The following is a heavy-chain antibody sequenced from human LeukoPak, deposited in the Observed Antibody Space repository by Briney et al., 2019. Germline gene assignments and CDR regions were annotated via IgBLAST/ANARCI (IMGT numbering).Heavy chain of an antibody. D-gene: IGHD1-26*01. J-gene: IGHJ4*02. Sequence: SETLSLTCTVSGGSISSYYWSWIRQPAGKGPEWIGRIYTSGSTNYNPSLKSRVTISVDTSKNQFSLKLSSVTAADTAVYYCARAGSGSYWDTYRFDYWGQGTLVTVSS. CDR1: GGSISSYY. CDR3: ARAGSGSYWDTYRFDY. V-gene: IGHV4-4*07. CDR2: IYTSGST.